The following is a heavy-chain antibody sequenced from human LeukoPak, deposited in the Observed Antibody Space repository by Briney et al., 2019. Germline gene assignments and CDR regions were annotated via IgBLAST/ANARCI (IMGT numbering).Heavy chain of an antibody. CDR1: GGSISSSDYY. J-gene: IGHJ5*02. D-gene: IGHD1-14*01. Sequence: SETLALTCSVSGGSISSSDYYWGWIRQPPGKGLEWIGSIYYSLNPYYNPHLRRRVPISVDTSKNQFSLKLSSVTAADKAVYYCAPGCTVGNRGSWFGPWGQGTLVTVSS. CDR3: APGCTVGNRGSWFGP. V-gene: IGHV4-39*01. CDR2: IYYSLNP.